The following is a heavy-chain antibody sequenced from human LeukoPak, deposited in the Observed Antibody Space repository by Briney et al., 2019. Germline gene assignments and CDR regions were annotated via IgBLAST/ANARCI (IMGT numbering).Heavy chain of an antibody. J-gene: IGHJ6*04. D-gene: IGHD2-15*01. CDR3: ARVGGYCSGGSCYSLYYYGMDV. CDR1: GFPFGSYE. Sequence: GGSLRLSCAASGFPFGSYEMTWVRKAPGKGLEWVSYIISIGSTIYYADSVKGRFTISRDNAKNSLYLQMNSLRAEDTAVYYCARVGGYCSGGSCYSLYYYGMDVWGKGTTVTVSS. CDR2: IISIGSTI. V-gene: IGHV3-48*03.